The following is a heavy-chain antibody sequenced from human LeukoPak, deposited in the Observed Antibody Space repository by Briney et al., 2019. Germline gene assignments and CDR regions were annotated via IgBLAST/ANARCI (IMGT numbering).Heavy chain of an antibody. CDR1: GGSIGSSNYF. V-gene: IGHV4-39*07. J-gene: IGHJ4*02. Sequence: SETLSLTCTVSGGSIGSSNYFWGWIRQPPGKGLEWIGTIYYNGNTYYTPSLKSRVTISIDTSKNQFSLKLSSVTAADTAVYYCARGGGYCSSTSCYFDYWGQGSLVSVSS. CDR3: ARGGGYCSSTSCYFDY. D-gene: IGHD2-2*01. CDR2: IYYNGNT.